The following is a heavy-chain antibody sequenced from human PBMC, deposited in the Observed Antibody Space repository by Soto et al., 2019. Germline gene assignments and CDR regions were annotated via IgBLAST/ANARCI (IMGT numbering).Heavy chain of an antibody. V-gene: IGHV3-23*01. CDR3: AKDLSEVTAADLPLLETYDGMDV. J-gene: IGHJ6*02. Sequence: GGSLRLSCAASGFTFSSYAMSWVRQAPGKGLEWVSAISGSGGSTYYADSVKGRFTISRDNSKNTLYLQMNSLRAEDTVVYYCAKDLSEVTAADLPLLETYDGMDVWGQGTTVTVSS. CDR1: GFTFSSYA. D-gene: IGHD2-2*01. CDR2: ISGSGGST.